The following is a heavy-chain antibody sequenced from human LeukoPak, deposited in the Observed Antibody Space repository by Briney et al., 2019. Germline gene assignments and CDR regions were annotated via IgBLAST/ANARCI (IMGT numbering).Heavy chain of an antibody. CDR3: AELGITMIGGV. CDR2: ISGGAYST. V-gene: IGHV3-23*01. Sequence: GGSLRLSCVASGFTVSSYAMSWVRQAPGKGLEWVSAISGGAYSTYYADSVTGRFIISRDISKNTLYLQMNSLRAEDTAVYYCAELGITMIGGVWGKGTTVTISS. CDR1: GFTVSSYA. D-gene: IGHD3-10*02. J-gene: IGHJ6*04.